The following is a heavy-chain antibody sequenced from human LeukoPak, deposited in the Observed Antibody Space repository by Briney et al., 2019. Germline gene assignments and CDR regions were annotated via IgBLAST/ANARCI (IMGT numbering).Heavy chain of an antibody. CDR3: AKDLPGDYGDY. J-gene: IGHJ4*02. CDR2: ISSSSSTI. CDR1: GFTFSSYS. V-gene: IGHV3-48*01. Sequence: PGGSLRLSCAASGFTFSSYSMNWVRQAPGKGLEWVSYISSSSSTIYYADSVKGRFTISRDNAKNSLYLQMNSLRAEDTAVYYCAKDLPGDYGDYWGQGTLVTVSS.